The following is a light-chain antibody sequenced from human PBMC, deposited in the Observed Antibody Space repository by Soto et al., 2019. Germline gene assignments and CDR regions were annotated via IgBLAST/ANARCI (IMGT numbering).Light chain of an antibody. CDR2: DVS. V-gene: IGLV2-14*01. CDR1: SSDVGGYNY. Sequence: QSALTQPASVSGSPGQSITISCTGTSSDVGGYNYVSWYQQHPGKAPKLMIYDVSNRPSGVSNRFSGSKSGNTASLTISGRQDEDEADYYCSSYTSSSTAVFGGGTKLTVL. J-gene: IGLJ2*01. CDR3: SSYTSSSTAV.